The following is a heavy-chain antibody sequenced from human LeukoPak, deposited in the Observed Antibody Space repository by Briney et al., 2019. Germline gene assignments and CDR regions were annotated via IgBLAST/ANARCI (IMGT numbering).Heavy chain of an antibody. V-gene: IGHV4-59*01. CDR2: IYRSGST. CDR1: GGSISTYY. CDR3: ARDGYSGSDAL. Sequence: PSETLSLTCTVSGGSISTYYWSWIRQPPGKGLEWIGYIYRSGSTNYNPSLKCRVTISVDTSQNQFYLKLSSVTAADTAVYYCARDGYSGSDALWGQGTLVTVSS. D-gene: IGHD5-12*01. J-gene: IGHJ4*02.